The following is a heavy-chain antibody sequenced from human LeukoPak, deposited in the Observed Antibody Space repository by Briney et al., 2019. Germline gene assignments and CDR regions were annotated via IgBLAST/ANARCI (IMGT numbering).Heavy chain of an antibody. J-gene: IGHJ4*02. V-gene: IGHV3-30*04. CDR1: GFTSNIYA. Sequence: GGSLRLSCVASGFTSNIYAMHWVRQAPGKGLEWVAVLSFDGATKYYADSVKGRFTNSRDNSENTLYLQMNSLRVEDTAVYFCARAAYCTGTICSRLDYWGQGTQVAVSS. D-gene: IGHD2-8*02. CDR3: ARAAYCTGTICSRLDY. CDR2: LSFDGATK.